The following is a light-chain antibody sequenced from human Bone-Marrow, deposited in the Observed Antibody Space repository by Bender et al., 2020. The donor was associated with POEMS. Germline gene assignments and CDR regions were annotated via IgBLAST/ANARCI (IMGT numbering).Light chain of an antibody. Sequence: QSALTQPASVSGSPGQSITISCTGTSNDVGGYNLVSWYQQHPDKAPKLLIYEGSKRLSGVSDRFSGSKSGNTASLTISGLQAEDEGDYHCNSYTTSSSWVFGGGTKVTVL. J-gene: IGLJ3*02. CDR3: NSYTTSSSWV. CDR1: SNDVGGYNL. CDR2: EGS. V-gene: IGLV2-14*02.